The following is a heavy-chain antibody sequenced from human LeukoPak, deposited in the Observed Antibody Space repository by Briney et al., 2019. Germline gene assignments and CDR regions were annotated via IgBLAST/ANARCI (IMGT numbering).Heavy chain of an antibody. CDR1: GFTFSSYS. V-gene: IGHV3-21*01. Sequence: GGSLRLSCAASGFTFSSYSMNWVRQAPGKGLEWVSSISSSSSYIYYADSVKGRFTISRDNAKNSLYLQMNSLRAEDTAVYYCASAYYDGAGTVGAYWGQGTLVTVSS. CDR2: ISSSSSYI. J-gene: IGHJ4*02. D-gene: IGHD3-10*01. CDR3: ASAYYDGAGTVGAY.